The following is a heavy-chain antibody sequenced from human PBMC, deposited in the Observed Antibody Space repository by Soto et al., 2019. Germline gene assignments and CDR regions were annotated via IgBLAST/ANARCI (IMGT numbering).Heavy chain of an antibody. Sequence: GGSLRLSCAVSGFEVTSYGMGWVRQGPGKGLEWVSVINGPGVRTDYAAPVKGRFTISRDDSKNTLYLQMSDLKTEDTAVYYCNDDFWNPWGHGTLVTVSS. CDR3: NDDFWNP. D-gene: IGHD3-3*01. J-gene: IGHJ5*02. V-gene: IGHV3-23*01. CDR2: INGPGVRT. CDR1: GFEVTSYG.